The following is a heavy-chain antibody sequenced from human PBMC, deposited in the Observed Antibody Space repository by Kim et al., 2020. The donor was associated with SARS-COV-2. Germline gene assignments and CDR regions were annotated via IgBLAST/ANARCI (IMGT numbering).Heavy chain of an antibody. CDR3: ARHQRISSGWYV. CDR1: GGSLSSSSYY. Sequence: SETLSLTCTVSGGSLSSSSYYWGWIRQPPGKGLEWIGTAYYSGNTYYNPSLKSRVTISVDPFKNQFSLKLGSVTAADTAVYDRARHQRISSGWYV. J-gene: IGHJ2*01. V-gene: IGHV4-39*01. D-gene: IGHD6-19*01. CDR2: AYYSGNT.